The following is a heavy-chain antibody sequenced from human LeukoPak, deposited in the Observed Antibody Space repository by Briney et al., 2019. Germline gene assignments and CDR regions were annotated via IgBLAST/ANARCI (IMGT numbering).Heavy chain of an antibody. Sequence: GGSLRLSCAGSGFSFSSYSMNWVRQAPGKGLEWVSSISSSSSYIYYADSVKGRFTISRDNSKNSLYLQMNSLRAEDTAVYYCASSGCSGGSCYTGFDPWGQGTLVTVPS. D-gene: IGHD2-15*01. V-gene: IGHV3-21*01. J-gene: IGHJ5*02. CDR2: ISSSSSYI. CDR3: ASSGCSGGSCYTGFDP. CDR1: GFSFSSYS.